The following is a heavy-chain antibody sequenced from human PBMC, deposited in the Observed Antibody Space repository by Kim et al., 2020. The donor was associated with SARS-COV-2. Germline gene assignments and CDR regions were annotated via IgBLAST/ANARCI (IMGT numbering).Heavy chain of an antibody. CDR3: AHTSSFWGSFDY. D-gene: IGHD3-16*01. Sequence: RYSPSMKTRLTIAKDTSKNQVVLTRTNMDPVDTATYYCAHTSSFWGSFDYWGQGTLVTVSS. J-gene: IGHJ4*02. V-gene: IGHV2-5*01.